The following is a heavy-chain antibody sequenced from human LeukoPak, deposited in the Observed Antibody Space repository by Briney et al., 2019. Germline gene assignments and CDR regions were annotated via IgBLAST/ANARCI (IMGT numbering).Heavy chain of an antibody. CDR1: GGTFSSYD. CDR2: ITPLFGTA. Sequence: EASVNVSCKASGGTFSSYDISWVRQAPGQGLEWMGGITPLFGTAKYAQKFQGRVTITAVESMSTAYMELSSLRSEDTAVYYCARGWLAETTVVTPYNYWGQGTLVTVSS. CDR3: ARGWLAETTVVTPYNY. D-gene: IGHD4-23*01. V-gene: IGHV1-69*01. J-gene: IGHJ4*02.